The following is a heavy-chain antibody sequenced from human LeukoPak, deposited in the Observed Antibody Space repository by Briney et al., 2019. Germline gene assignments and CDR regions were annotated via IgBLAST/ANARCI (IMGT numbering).Heavy chain of an antibody. CDR3: ARVGWTSGI. Sequence: GGSLRLSCAVSGFTFSSYSMNWVRQAPGKGPEWVSYISSSSSTIYYADSVKGRFTISRDNAKNSLYLQMNSLRDGDTAVYYCARVGWTSGIWGQGTLVTVSS. J-gene: IGHJ4*02. CDR2: ISSSSSTI. V-gene: IGHV3-48*02. D-gene: IGHD2-2*01. CDR1: GFTFSSYS.